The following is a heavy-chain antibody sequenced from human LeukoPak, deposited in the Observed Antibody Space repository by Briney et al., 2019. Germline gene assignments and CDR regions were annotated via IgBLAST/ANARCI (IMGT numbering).Heavy chain of an antibody. CDR3: ARSPWGSSSGPDY. V-gene: IGHV1-2*02. Sequence: GASVKVSRKASGYTFTGYYMHWVRQAPGQGLEWMGWINPNSGGTNYAQKFQGRVTMTRDTSISTAYMELRSLRSDDTAVYYCARSPWGSSSGPDYWGQGTLVTVSS. CDR2: INPNSGGT. D-gene: IGHD6-6*01. CDR1: GYTFTGYY. J-gene: IGHJ4*02.